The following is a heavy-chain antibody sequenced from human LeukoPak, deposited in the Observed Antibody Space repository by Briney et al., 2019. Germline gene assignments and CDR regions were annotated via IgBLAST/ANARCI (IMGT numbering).Heavy chain of an antibody. CDR1: GFTFSSYG. CDR2: IWYDGSRQ. J-gene: IGHJ4*02. CDR3: ARWKGAPGYHFDY. D-gene: IGHD1-26*01. V-gene: IGHV3-33*01. Sequence: GGSLRLSCAPSGFTFSSYGMHWVRQAPGKGLEWVAVIWYDGSRQYYADSVKGRFTISRDNSKNMLNLQMNSLRAEDTAVYYCARWKGAPGYHFDYWGQGTPVTVSS.